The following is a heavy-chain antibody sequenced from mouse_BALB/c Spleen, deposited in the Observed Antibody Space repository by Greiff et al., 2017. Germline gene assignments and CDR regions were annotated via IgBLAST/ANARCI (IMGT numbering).Heavy chain of an antibody. J-gene: IGHJ1*01. V-gene: IGHV5-6-2*01. CDR2: INSNGGST. CDR1: GFTFSSYY. CDR3: ARHELAYWYFDV. Sequence: EVQVVESGGGLVKLGGSLKLSCAASGFTFSSYYMSWVRQTPEKRLELVAAINSNGGSTYYPDTVKGRFTISRDNAKNTLYLQMSSLKSEDTALYYCARHELAYWYFDVWGAGTTVTVSS. D-gene: IGHD4-1*01.